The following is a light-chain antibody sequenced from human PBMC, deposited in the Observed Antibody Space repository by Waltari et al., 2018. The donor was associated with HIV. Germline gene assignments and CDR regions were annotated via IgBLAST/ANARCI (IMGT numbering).Light chain of an antibody. CDR1: QPISSW. CDR2: AAS. J-gene: IGKJ2*01. Sequence: DIQMTQSPSSASASVGDRSTISCRTSQPISSWLAWSQQKSGKAPERLIYAASSVQSWVPGRFSGSRCGIDFTLTISSMQPGDCATYSCQQTDSFPYTFGQGTKLRIK. CDR3: QQTDSFPYT. V-gene: IGKV1D-12*01.